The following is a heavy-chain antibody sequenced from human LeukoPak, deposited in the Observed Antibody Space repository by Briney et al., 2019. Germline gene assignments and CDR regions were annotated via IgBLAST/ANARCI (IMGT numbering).Heavy chain of an antibody. J-gene: IGHJ1*01. CDR2: IYSDGST. Sequence: GGSLRLSCAASGFTVSSNYMSWVRQAPGKGPEGASVIYSDGSTYYADSVKGRFTISRDNSKNTLYLQMNSLRAEDTAVYYCARDVYCSGGSCYQHWGQGTLVTVSS. V-gene: IGHV3-53*01. D-gene: IGHD2-15*01. CDR1: GFTVSSNY. CDR3: ARDVYCSGGSCYQH.